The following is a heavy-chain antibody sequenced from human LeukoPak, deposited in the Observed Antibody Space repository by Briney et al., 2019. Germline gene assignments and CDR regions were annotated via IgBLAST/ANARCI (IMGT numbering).Heavy chain of an antibody. CDR1: GFTFNNCA. CDR2: ISDSSAGT. D-gene: IGHD4-23*01. J-gene: IGHJ4*02. CDR3: AKHPGPYGGNPFNS. V-gene: IGHV3-23*01. Sequence: GGPLRLSCEASGFTFNNCALSWARQPPGKGLEWVPTISDSSAGTYHAASVKGRFTISRDNSKNTVFLHMNSLRAEDTALYYCAKHPGPYGGNPFNSWGLGTLVTVSS.